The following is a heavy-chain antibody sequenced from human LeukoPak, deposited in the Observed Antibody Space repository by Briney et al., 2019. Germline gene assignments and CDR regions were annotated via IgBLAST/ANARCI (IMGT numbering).Heavy chain of an antibody. Sequence: NPGGSLRLSCAASGFTLSSYSMNWVRQAPGEGLEWVLSISSSSSYIYYADSVKGRFTISRDNAKNSLHLQMNSLRAEDTAVYYCARGSLDYDFWSGYYPPGYWGQGTLVTVSS. J-gene: IGHJ4*02. CDR3: ARGSLDYDFWSGYYPPGY. CDR2: ISSSSSYI. CDR1: GFTLSSYS. V-gene: IGHV3-21*01. D-gene: IGHD3-3*01.